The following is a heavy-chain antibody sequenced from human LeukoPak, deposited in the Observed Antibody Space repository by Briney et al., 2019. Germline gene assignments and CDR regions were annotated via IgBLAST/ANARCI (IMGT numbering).Heavy chain of an antibody. CDR3: AKSSGYRLYYSDY. CDR2: ISYDGSNK. D-gene: IGHD3-22*01. J-gene: IGHJ4*02. CDR1: GFTFSSYA. Sequence: GRSLRLSCAASGFTFSSYAMHWVHQAPGKGLEWVAVISYDGSNKYYADSVKGRFTVSRDNSKSTLYLQMNSLRVEDAAAYYCAKSSGYRLYYSDYWGQGTLVTVSS. V-gene: IGHV3-30-3*02.